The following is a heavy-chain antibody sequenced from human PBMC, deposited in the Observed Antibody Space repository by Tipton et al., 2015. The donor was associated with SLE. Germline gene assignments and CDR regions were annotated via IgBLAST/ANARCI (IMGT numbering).Heavy chain of an antibody. CDR3: ARQGSGSYYNYYYYYYYMDV. Sequence: QLVQSGAEVKKPGASVKVSCKASGYTFTSYGISWVRQAPGQGLEWMGWISAYNGNTNYAQKLQGRVTMTRDTSISTAYMELSRLRSDDTAVYYCARQGSGSYYNYYYYYYYMDVWGKGTTVTVSS. CDR1: GYTFTSYG. D-gene: IGHD3-10*01. J-gene: IGHJ6*03. CDR2: ISAYNGNT. V-gene: IGHV1-18*01.